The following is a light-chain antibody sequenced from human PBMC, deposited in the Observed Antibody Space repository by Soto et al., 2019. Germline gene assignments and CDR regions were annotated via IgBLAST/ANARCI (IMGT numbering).Light chain of an antibody. CDR1: QSVSSN. CDR2: GAS. J-gene: IGKJ1*01. V-gene: IGKV3-15*01. Sequence: EIVMTQSPATLSVSPGERATLSCRASQSVSSNFAWYQQKPCQAPRLLIYGASTRATGIPARFSGSGSGTDFTLTISSLQSEDVAVYYGQQYNNWPPWTFGQGTKVEIK. CDR3: QQYNNWPPWT.